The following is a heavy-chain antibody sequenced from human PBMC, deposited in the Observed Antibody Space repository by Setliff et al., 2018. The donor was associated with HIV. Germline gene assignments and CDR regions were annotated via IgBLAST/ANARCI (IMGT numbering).Heavy chain of an antibody. CDR2: VTPMVGTP. CDR3: ARVVPTYRSGWQTSMFDS. D-gene: IGHD6-19*01. CDR1: GGSFNNNA. V-gene: IGHV1-69*05. J-gene: IGHJ4*02. Sequence: SVKVSCKASGGSFNNNAVTWVRQTPRQGLEWVGGVTPMVGTPQYAQTFQGRVTITTDESTSTAFMELGSLKFDDTAVYYCARVVPTYRSGWQTSMFDSWGQGTLVTVSS.